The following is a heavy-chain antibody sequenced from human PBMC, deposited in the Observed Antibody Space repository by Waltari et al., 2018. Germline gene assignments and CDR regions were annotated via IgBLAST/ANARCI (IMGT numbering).Heavy chain of an antibody. CDR2: FDPEDGET. D-gene: IGHD3-10*01. Sequence: QVQLVQSGAEVKKPGASVKVSCKVSGYTLTELSMHWVRQAPGKGLEWMGGFDPEDGETIYAQKFQGRVTMTEDTSTDTAYMELSSLRSEDTAVYYCATSPKIHNGVMVQGVIRGDGDAFDIWGQGTMVTVSS. J-gene: IGHJ3*02. V-gene: IGHV1-24*01. CDR3: ATSPKIHNGVMVQGVIRGDGDAFDI. CDR1: GYTLTELS.